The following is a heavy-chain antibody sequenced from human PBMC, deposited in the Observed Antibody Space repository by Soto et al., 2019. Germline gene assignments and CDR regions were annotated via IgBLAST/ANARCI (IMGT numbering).Heavy chain of an antibody. CDR3: ARDLKSEGEENWFDP. V-gene: IGHV4-38-2*02. CDR2: IYHSGST. CDR1: GYSISSGYY. D-gene: IGHD1-26*01. Sequence: SETLSLTCAVSGYSISSGYYWGWIRQPPGKGLEWIGSIYHSGSTYYNTSLKSRVTISVDTSKRQFSLKLSSVTAADTAVYYCARDLKSEGEENWFDPWGQGTLVTVSS. J-gene: IGHJ5*02.